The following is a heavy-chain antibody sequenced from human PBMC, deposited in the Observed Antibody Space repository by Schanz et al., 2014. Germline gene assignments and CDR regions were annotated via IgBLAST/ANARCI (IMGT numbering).Heavy chain of an antibody. D-gene: IGHD4-17*01. CDR1: GFTFSSHW. CDR2: INSVGSNT. Sequence: MQLVQSGGGLVQPGGSLRLSCAASGFTFSSHWMHWVRQDPGKGLVWVARINSVGSNTDYADSVTGRFTISRDNAKNTLYLQMNTLRAEDTAVYYCARKMKLGVYGGKGHDSLDIWGQGTMVTVSS. J-gene: IGHJ3*02. V-gene: IGHV3-74*01. CDR3: ARKMKLGVYGGKGHDSLDI.